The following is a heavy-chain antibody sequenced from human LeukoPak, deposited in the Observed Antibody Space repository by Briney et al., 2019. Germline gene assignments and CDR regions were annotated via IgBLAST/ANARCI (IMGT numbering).Heavy chain of an antibody. CDR1: GYTLTELS. D-gene: IGHD2-2*01. J-gene: IGHJ4*02. CDR2: FDPEDGET. Sequence: ASVKVSCKVSGYTLTELSMHWVRQAPGKGLEWMGGFDPEDGETIYAQKFQGRVTMTEDRSTDTAYMELSSLRSEDTAVYYCASPDCSSTSCYGSGESELDYWGQGTLVTVSS. CDR3: ASPDCSSTSCYGSGESELDY. V-gene: IGHV1-24*01.